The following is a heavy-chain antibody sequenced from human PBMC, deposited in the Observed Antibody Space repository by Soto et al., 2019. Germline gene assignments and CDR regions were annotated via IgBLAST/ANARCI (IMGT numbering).Heavy chain of an antibody. CDR3: ARHETTVTALDY. CDR2: IYWDDDK. V-gene: IGHV2-5*02. Sequence: SAPTPVNPTQTLTLTCTFSGFSLSTNRVGVGWIRQPPGKALEWLALIYWDDDKRYSPSLKSRLTITKDTSKNQVVLTMTNMDTVDTATYYCARHETTVTALDYWGQGTLVTVSS. J-gene: IGHJ4*02. D-gene: IGHD4-4*01. CDR1: GFSLSTNRVG.